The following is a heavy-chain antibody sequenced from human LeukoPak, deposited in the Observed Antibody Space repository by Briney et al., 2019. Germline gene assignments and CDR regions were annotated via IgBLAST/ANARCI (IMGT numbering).Heavy chain of an antibody. D-gene: IGHD5-12*01. V-gene: IGHV4-4*07. Sequence: SETLSLTCTVSGGSISSYYWSWIRQPAGKGLEWIGRVYTSGSTNYNPSLKSRVTMSVDTSNNHFSLKLSSVTAADTAVYYCTRDQVGSFEYWGQGTLVTVSS. CDR2: VYTSGST. CDR1: GGSISSYY. J-gene: IGHJ4*02. CDR3: TRDQVGSFEY.